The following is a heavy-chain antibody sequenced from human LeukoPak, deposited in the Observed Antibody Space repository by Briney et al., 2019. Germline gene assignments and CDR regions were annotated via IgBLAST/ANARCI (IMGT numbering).Heavy chain of an antibody. CDR1: GGSISSGGYY. CDR2: IYHSGST. V-gene: IGHV4-30-2*01. J-gene: IGHJ4*02. CDR3: ARWFGAAAGTGDDY. D-gene: IGHD6-13*01. Sequence: PSQTLSLTCTVSGGSISSGGYYWSWIRQPPGKGLEWIGYIYHSGSTYYNPSLKSRVTISVDRSKNQFSLKLSSVTAADTAVYYCARWFGAAAGTGDDYWGQGTLVTVSS.